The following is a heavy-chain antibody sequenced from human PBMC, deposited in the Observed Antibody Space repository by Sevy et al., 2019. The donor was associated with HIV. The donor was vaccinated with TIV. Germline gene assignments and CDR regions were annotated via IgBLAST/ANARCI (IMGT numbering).Heavy chain of an antibody. Sequence: GGSLRLSCSASGFTFSSYALLWVRQAPGKGLEWVSLISYDGRNKYYSDSVKGRFAISRDESKTSLFLQMESLRTEDTAICYCARVGVSYCTDDCYHRFDYWGRGTLVTVSS. CDR3: ARVGVSYCTDDCYHRFDY. CDR2: ISYDGRNK. V-gene: IGHV3-30*09. D-gene: IGHD2-21*02. J-gene: IGHJ4*02. CDR1: GFTFSSYA.